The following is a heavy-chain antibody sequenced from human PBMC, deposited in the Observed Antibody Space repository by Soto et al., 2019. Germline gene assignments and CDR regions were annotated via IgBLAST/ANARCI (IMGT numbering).Heavy chain of an antibody. D-gene: IGHD2-2*02. CDR3: ARNRVPAAIFGYYYYYMDV. V-gene: IGHV3-20*01. Sequence: EVQLVESGGGVVRPGGSLRLSCAASGFTFDDYGMSWVRQAPGKGLEWVSGINWNGGSTGYADSVKGRFTISRDNAKNSLYLQMNSLRAEDTALYHCARNRVPAAIFGYYYYYMDVWGKGTTVTVSS. CDR2: INWNGGST. CDR1: GFTFDDYG. J-gene: IGHJ6*03.